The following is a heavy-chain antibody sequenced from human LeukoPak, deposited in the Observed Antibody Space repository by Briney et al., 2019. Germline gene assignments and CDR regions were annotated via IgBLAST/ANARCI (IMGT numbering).Heavy chain of an antibody. CDR2: IFHSGTT. Sequence: SETLSLTCTVSGYYISDGFYWDWLRQTPGKGLGGIGSIFHSGTTYYNPSLKSRVTISTDMSKNNFYLKLNSVTAADPAVYYVARGVGDTTFGLADYWGQGTLVTVSS. V-gene: IGHV4-38-2*02. J-gene: IGHJ4*02. CDR1: GYYISDGFY. D-gene: IGHD1-26*01. CDR3: ARGVGDTTFGLADY.